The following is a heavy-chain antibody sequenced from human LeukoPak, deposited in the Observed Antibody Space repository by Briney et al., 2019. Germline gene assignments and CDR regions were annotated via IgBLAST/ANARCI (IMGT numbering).Heavy chain of an antibody. CDR1: GFTFSSYE. J-gene: IGHJ4*02. V-gene: IGHV3-48*03. CDR3: ARCVYTSGWNVDY. CDR2: ISSSGSTI. Sequence: GGSLRLSCAASGFTFSSYEMNWVRQAPGKGLEWVSYISSSGSTIYYADSVKGRFTISRDNAKNSLYLQMNSLRAEDTAIYYCARCVYTSGWNVDYWGQGTLVTVSS. D-gene: IGHD6-25*01.